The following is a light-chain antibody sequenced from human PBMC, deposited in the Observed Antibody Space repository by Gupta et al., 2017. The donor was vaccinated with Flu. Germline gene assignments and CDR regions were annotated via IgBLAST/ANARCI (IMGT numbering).Light chain of an antibody. V-gene: IGLV2-11*01. CDR2: DVY. J-gene: IGLJ2*01. Sequence: QSALTQPRSVSGSPGQSVAISCTGTSSDVGAYNYVSWYQQHPGKAPKLIIYDVYKRPSGVPDRFTGSKSGNTASLTISGLQPEVEADYYCCSFGAASFFGGGTKLNVL. CDR1: SSDVGAYNY. CDR3: CSFGAASF.